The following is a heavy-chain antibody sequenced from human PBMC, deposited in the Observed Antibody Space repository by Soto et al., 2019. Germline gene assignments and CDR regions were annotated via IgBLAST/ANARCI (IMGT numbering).Heavy chain of an antibody. V-gene: IGHV1-18*01. D-gene: IGHD1-26*01. CDR2: NNPDNGNT. J-gene: IGHJ4*02. CDR3: ARVGGAVVTADY. CDR1: GYTYINYG. Sequence: QVQLLQSGPEMKKPGASVKVTCKTSGYTYINYGISWVRQAPGQGLEWERWNNPDNGNTNFEHSIHGRATMTADRSTRAAYMELRSLRFDDTAMYYCARVGGAVVTADYWGQGTLVTVSS.